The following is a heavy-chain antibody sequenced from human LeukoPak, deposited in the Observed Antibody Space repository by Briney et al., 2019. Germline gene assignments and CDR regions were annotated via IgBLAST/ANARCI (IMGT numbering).Heavy chain of an antibody. D-gene: IGHD5-18*01. Sequence: ASVKVSCKASGYTFTGYYMHWVRQAPGQGLEWMGWINPNSGGTNYAQKFQGWVTMTRDTSISTAYMELSRPRSDDTAVYYCARDRGYSYGLVFFDYWGQGTLVTVSS. CDR1: GYTFTGYY. J-gene: IGHJ4*02. CDR2: INPNSGGT. V-gene: IGHV1-2*04. CDR3: ARDRGYSYGLVFFDY.